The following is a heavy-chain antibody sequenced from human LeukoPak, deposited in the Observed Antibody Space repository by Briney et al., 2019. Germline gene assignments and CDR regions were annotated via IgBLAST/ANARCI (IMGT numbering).Heavy chain of an antibody. V-gene: IGHV3-30-3*01. CDR3: ATQYGDSDY. J-gene: IGHJ4*02. CDR2: ISYDGSNK. D-gene: IGHD4-17*01. CDR1: GFTFSSYA. Sequence: GGSLRLSCAASGFTFSSYAMPWVRQAPGKGLEWVAVISYDGSNKYYADSVKGRFTISRDNSKNTLYLQMNSLRAEDTAVYYCATQYGDSDYWGQGALVTVSS.